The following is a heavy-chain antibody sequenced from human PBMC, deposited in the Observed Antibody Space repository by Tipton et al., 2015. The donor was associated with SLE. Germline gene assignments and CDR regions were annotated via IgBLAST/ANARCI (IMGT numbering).Heavy chain of an antibody. Sequence: LRLSCTVSGDSFSSHYWGWIRQSPERGLEWIGDIYNSGGTNYNPFLKSRVTISVDTSKNQFSLKLSSVTAADTAVYYCATSGRGYSIAYDYWGQGTLVTVSS. CDR1: GDSFSSHY. J-gene: IGHJ4*02. CDR2: IYNSGGT. CDR3: ATSGRGYSIAYDY. D-gene: IGHD5-18*01. V-gene: IGHV4-59*11.